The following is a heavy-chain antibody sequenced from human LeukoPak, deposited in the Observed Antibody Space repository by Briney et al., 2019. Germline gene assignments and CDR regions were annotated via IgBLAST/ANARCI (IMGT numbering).Heavy chain of an antibody. Sequence: VASVKVSCKASGGTFSSYAISWVRQAPGQGLEWMGGIIPIFGTANYAQKFQGRVTITADESTSTAYMELSSLRSEDTAVYYCARWYYYYYYMDVWGKGTTVTISS. CDR1: GGTFSSYA. CDR3: ARWYYYYYYMDV. V-gene: IGHV1-69*13. CDR2: IIPIFGTA. J-gene: IGHJ6*03.